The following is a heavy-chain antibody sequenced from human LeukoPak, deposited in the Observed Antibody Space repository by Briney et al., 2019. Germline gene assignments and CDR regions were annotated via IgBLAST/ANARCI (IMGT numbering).Heavy chain of an antibody. CDR2: INPSGGST. J-gene: IGHJ4*02. Sequence: ASVKVSCKASGYTFTSYYMHWVRQAPGQGLEWMGIINPSGGSTSYAQKFQGRVTMTRDTSTSTVYMELSSLRSEDTAVYYCAKDYRRGKVTAIAYFDYWGQGTLVTVSS. CDR1: GYTFTSYY. D-gene: IGHD2-21*02. V-gene: IGHV1-46*01. CDR3: AKDYRRGKVTAIAYFDY.